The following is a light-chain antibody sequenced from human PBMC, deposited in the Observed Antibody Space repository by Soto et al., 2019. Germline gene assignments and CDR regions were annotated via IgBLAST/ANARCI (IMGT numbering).Light chain of an antibody. Sequence: EIVLTQSPGTLSVSPGERATLSCRASQTISSDYLAWYQQKPGQAPSLLIYGTSSRATGIPDRFSGSGSGTAFTLTISSLEPADSAIYYCQQYGGWTFGQGTKVEIK. CDR1: QTISSDY. V-gene: IGKV3-20*01. CDR2: GTS. CDR3: QQYGGWT. J-gene: IGKJ1*01.